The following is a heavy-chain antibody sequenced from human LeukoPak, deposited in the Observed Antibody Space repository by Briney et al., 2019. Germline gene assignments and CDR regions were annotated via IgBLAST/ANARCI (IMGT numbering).Heavy chain of an antibody. D-gene: IGHD3-10*01. V-gene: IGHV3-7*01. J-gene: IGHJ3*01. CDR2: LKHDGIEK. CDR1: GFNFGSYW. Sequence: GGSLRLSCAASGFNFGSYWMDWVRQVPGEGLEWVANLKHDGIEKYLLGSVKGRFDISRDNAKNSLYLQMNNLRVEDTAVYYCAREGMVRGVPDAFDLWGQGTMVTVSS. CDR3: AREGMVRGVPDAFDL.